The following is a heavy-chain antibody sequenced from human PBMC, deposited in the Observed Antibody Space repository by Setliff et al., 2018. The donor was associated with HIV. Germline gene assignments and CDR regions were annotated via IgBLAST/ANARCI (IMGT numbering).Heavy chain of an antibody. CDR1: GFTFSTYW. V-gene: IGHV3-7*01. Sequence: GGSLRLSCVASGFTFSTYWMSWVRQAPGKGLEWVANISPDGSQKSYIDSVKGRFTISRDNAKNSLYLQMNSLTAEDTAVYYCARDVSWRVRTYIDYWGQGALVTV. J-gene: IGHJ4*02. D-gene: IGHD3-3*01. CDR2: ISPDGSQK. CDR3: ARDVSWRVRTYIDY.